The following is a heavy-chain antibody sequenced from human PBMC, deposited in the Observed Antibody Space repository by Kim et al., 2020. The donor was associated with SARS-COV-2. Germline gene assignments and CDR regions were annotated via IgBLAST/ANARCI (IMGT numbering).Heavy chain of an antibody. J-gene: IGHJ6*02. D-gene: IGHD3-22*01. CDR3: AKSPVIVVDYYGMDV. CDR2: ISGSGGST. CDR1: GFTFSSYA. Sequence: GGSLRLSCAASGFTFSSYAMSWVRQAPGKGLEWVSAISGSGGSTYYADSVKGRFTISRDNSKNTLYLQMNSLRAEDTAVYYCAKSPVIVVDYYGMDVWGQGTTVTVSS. V-gene: IGHV3-23*01.